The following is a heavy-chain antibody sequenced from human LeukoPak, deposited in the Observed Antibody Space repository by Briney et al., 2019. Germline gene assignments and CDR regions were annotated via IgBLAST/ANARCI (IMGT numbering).Heavy chain of an antibody. CDR2: ISYNSGTI. CDR3: AKVATEGYYFDY. D-gene: IGHD5-12*01. V-gene: IGHV3-48*04. Sequence: GGSLRLSCAASGFTFRSHDMQWVRQAPGKGLEWLSYISYNSGTIFYSDSVKGRFTISRDNAKSSLYLQMNSLRAEDTAVYYCAKVATEGYYFDYWGQGTLVTVSS. J-gene: IGHJ4*02. CDR1: GFTFRSHD.